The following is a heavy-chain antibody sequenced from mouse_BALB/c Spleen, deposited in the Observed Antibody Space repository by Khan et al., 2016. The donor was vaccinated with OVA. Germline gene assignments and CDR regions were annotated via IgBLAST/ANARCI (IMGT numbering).Heavy chain of an antibody. J-gene: IGHJ2*01. Sequence: EVELVESGGGLVKPGGSLKLSCAASGFAFSSYSMSWVRQTPEKRLEWVATITSGGSYTYYPDSVKGRFTISIDNAKNTLYLQMSSLKSEDTAMYYCTRDRNYYGRSFYFDYWGQGTTLTVSS. D-gene: IGHD1-1*01. V-gene: IGHV5-6-4*01. CDR1: GFAFSSYS. CDR2: ITSGGSYT. CDR3: TRDRNYYGRSFYFDY.